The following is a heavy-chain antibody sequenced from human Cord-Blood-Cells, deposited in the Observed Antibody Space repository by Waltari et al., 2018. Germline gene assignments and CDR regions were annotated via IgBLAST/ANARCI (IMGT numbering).Heavy chain of an antibody. CDR1: GGSISSSSYY. D-gene: IGHD6-13*01. CDR2: IYYSGSA. Sequence: QLQLQESGPGLVKPSETLSLTCTVSGGSISSSSYYWGWIRQPPGKGLEWIGSIYYSGSAYYNPSLKSRVTISVDTSKNPFSLRLSSVTGADTAVYYCARQGYSSSHEYFQHWGQGTLVTVSS. V-gene: IGHV4-39*07. CDR3: ARQGYSSSHEYFQH. J-gene: IGHJ1*01.